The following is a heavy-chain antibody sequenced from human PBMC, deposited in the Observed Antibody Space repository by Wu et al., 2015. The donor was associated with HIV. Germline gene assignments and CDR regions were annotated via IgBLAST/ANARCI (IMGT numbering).Heavy chain of an antibody. J-gene: IGHJ5*02. CDR3: ARGTRLTGTRPDHNWFDP. CDR1: GGTFSSYA. V-gene: IGHV1-69*12. Sequence: QVQLVQSGAEVKKSGSSVKVSCKASGGTFSSYAISWVRQAPGQGLEWMGGIIPIFGTANYAQKFQGRVTITADESTSTAYMELSSLRSEDTAVYYCARGTRLTGTRPDHNWFDPWGQGTLVTVSS. CDR2: IIPIFGTA. D-gene: IGHD1-7*01.